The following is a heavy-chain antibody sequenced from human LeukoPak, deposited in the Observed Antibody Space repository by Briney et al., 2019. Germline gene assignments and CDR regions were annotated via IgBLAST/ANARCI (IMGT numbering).Heavy chain of an antibody. Sequence: GGSLRLSCAASGFTFSNYNMNWVRQAPGKGLEWVSYIGSGGSRTKYYADSVEGRFTVSRDNAKNSLYLQMNSLRAEDTAVYYCARGGVVTITTLDYWGQGTLVTVSS. J-gene: IGHJ4*02. V-gene: IGHV3-48*04. D-gene: IGHD3-22*01. CDR2: IGSGGSRTK. CDR1: GFTFSNYN. CDR3: ARGGVVTITTLDY.